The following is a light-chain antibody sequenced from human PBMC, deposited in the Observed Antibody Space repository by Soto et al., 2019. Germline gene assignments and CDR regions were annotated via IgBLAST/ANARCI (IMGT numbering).Light chain of an antibody. Sequence: EIVLTQSPGTLSLSPGERATLSCRASQSVSSSYLAWYQQKPGQAPRLLIYGASSRATGIPDRFSGSGSGTDFTLNISRLEHEDFAVYYCQQYGGSPFTFGPGTKVDIK. CDR1: QSVSSSY. CDR3: QQYGGSPFT. V-gene: IGKV3-20*01. J-gene: IGKJ3*01. CDR2: GAS.